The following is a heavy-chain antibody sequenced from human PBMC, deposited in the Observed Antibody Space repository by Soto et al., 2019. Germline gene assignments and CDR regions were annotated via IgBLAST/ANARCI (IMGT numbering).Heavy chain of an antibody. V-gene: IGHV3-74*01. J-gene: IGHJ6*02. CDR3: AKALSYYYYGMDV. CDR2: ISGDGGST. CDR1: EFTFSSHC. Sequence: GGSLRLSCAASEFTFSSHCMHWVRQTPGKGLGWVARISGDGGSTGYADSGKGRFTISRDNAKNTLYLQMNSLRAEDTAVYYCAKALSYYYYGMDVWGQGTTVTVSS.